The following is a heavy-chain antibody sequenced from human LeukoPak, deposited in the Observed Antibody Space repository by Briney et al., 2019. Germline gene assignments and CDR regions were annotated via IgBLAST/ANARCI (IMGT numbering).Heavy chain of an antibody. J-gene: IGHJ4*02. V-gene: IGHV4-61*02. CDR2: VYISGST. CDR1: DVSINSGSYY. CDR3: ARGRDGYKLGALDY. D-gene: IGHD5-24*01. Sequence: SETLSLTCTVSDVSINSGSYYWTWIRQPAGKGLEWIGRVYISGSTNYNPSLKSRVTISVDTSKNQFSLKLDSVTAADTAVYYCARGRDGYKLGALDYWGQGTLVTVSS.